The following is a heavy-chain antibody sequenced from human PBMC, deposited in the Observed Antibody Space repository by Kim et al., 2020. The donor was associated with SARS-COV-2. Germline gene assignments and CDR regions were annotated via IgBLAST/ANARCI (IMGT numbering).Heavy chain of an antibody. V-gene: IGHV3-9*01. D-gene: IGHD3-22*01. J-gene: IGHJ4*02. Sequence: SVKGRFTISRDNAKKSLYLQMNSLRAEDTALYYCAKGSYDCSGYDPDFFGYWGQGTLVTVSS. CDR3: AKGSYDCSGYDPDFFGY.